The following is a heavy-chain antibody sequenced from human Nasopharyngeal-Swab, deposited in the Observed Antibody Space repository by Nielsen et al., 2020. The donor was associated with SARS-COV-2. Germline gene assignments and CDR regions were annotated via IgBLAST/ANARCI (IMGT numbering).Heavy chain of an antibody. CDR2: IYVGNGDT. V-gene: IGHV1-3*01. CDR3: ASPDYGDY. CDR1: GFSFTNYV. Sequence: ASVKVSCKASGFSFTNYVIHWVRQAPGQRPERMGWIYVGNGDTQYTPNFQGRVTFTRDTSANTAYMEMSSLTSEDTAVFYCASPDYGDYWGQGTLVTVSS. J-gene: IGHJ4*02.